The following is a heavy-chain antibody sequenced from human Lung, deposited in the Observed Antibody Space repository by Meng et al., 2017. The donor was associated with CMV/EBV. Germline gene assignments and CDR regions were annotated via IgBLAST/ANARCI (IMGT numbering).Heavy chain of an antibody. D-gene: IGHD5-24*01. CDR3: AREAGRDGYATPKFDY. CDR1: GGSSGSGGYY. CDR2: IYYTGST. V-gene: IGHV4-31*03. Sequence: QGKTEGVGPRLGKHAKTCSLTCTVSGGSSGSGGYYWSWIRQHPGKGLEWIGYIYYTGSTFYNPSLKSRVTISVDTSKNQFSLKLIPATAADTAVYYCAREAGRDGYATPKFDYWGQGTLVTVSS. J-gene: IGHJ4*02.